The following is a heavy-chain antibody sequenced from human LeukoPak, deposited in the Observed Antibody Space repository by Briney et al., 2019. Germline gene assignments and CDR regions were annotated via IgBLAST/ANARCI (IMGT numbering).Heavy chain of an antibody. Sequence: GGSLRLSCAASGFTFSSYWMSWVRQAPGKGLEWVANIKQDGSEKYYVDSVKGRFTISRDNAKNSLYLQMNSLRAEDTAVYYCARGYQYYHYYYGMDVWGQGTTVTVSS. V-gene: IGHV3-7*01. CDR2: IKQDGSEK. CDR1: GFTFSSYW. J-gene: IGHJ6*02. D-gene: IGHD1-14*01. CDR3: ARGYQYYHYYYGMDV.